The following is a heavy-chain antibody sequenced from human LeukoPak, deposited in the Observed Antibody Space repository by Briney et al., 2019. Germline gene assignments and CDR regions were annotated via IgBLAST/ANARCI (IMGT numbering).Heavy chain of an antibody. D-gene: IGHD5-18*01. CDR2: MNPNSGNT. CDR3: AEGKDTAMGYGMDV. CDR1: GYTFTSYD. Sequence: ASVKVSCKASGYTFTSYDINWVRQATGQGLEWMEWMNPNSGNTGYAQKFQGRVTMTRNTSISTAYMELSSLRSEDTAVYYCAEGKDTAMGYGMDVWGQGTTVTVSS. J-gene: IGHJ6*02. V-gene: IGHV1-8*01.